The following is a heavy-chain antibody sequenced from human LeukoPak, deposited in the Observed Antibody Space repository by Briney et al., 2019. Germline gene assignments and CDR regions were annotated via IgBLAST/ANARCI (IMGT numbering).Heavy chain of an antibody. CDR3: ARDPHGDCSGGSCYFNWFDP. CDR2: ISSSSSYI. J-gene: IGHJ5*02. CDR1: GFTFNSYA. V-gene: IGHV3-21*01. Sequence: GGSLRLSCAASGFTFNSYAMNWVRQAPGKGLEWVSSISSSSSYIYYADSVKGRFTISRDNAKNSLYLQMNSLRAEDTAVYYCARDPHGDCSGGSCYFNWFDPWGQGTLVTVSS. D-gene: IGHD2-15*01.